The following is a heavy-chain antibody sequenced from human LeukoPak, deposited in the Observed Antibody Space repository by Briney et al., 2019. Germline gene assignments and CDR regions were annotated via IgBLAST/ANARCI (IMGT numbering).Heavy chain of an antibody. V-gene: IGHV3-15*01. Sequence: GGSLRLSCAASGFTFSNAWMSWVRQAPGKGLEWVGRIKSKTDGGTTDYAAPVKGRFTISRDDSKNTLYLQMNSLKTEDTAVYYCTIYYGGSDFDYWGQGTLVTVSS. CDR1: GFTFSNAW. J-gene: IGHJ4*02. CDR3: TIYYGGSDFDY. D-gene: IGHD4-23*01. CDR2: IKSKTDGGTT.